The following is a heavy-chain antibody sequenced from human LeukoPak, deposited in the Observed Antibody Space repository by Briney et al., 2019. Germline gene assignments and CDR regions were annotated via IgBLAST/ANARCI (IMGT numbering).Heavy chain of an antibody. Sequence: SETLSLTCTVSGYSISSGYYWGWIRQPPGKGLEWIGNIYNSGSTNYNPSLKSRVTISVDTSKNQFSLKLSSVTAADTAVYYCSLGTVTVDYWGQGTLVTVSS. D-gene: IGHD3-16*01. V-gene: IGHV4-38-2*02. CDR2: IYNSGST. CDR3: SLGTVTVDY. J-gene: IGHJ4*02. CDR1: GYSISSGYY.